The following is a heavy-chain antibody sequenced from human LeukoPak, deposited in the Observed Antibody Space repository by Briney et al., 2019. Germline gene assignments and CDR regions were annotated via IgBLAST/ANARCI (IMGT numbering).Heavy chain of an antibody. V-gene: IGHV3-48*01. J-gene: IGHJ4*02. CDR3: AKEGRSGSYDDY. CDR1: GFTFSTYN. CDR2: ISSVTTI. Sequence: GGSLRLSCAASGFTFSTYNMNWVRQAPGKGLEWVSYISSVTTIYYADSVKGRFTISRDNAKNPVYLQMNSLRAEDTAVYYCAKEGRSGSYDDYWGQGTLVTVSS. D-gene: IGHD1-26*01.